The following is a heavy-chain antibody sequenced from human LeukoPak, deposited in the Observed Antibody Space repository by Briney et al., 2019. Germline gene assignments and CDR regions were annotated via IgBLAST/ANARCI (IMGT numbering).Heavy chain of an antibody. CDR1: GFTFDDYA. J-gene: IGHJ3*02. D-gene: IGHD6-19*01. Sequence: QTGGSLRLSCAASGFTFDDYAMHWVRQAPGKGLEWVSGISWNSGSIGYADSVKGRFTISRDNSKNTLYLQMNSLRAEDTAVYYCAKDQGIAVAAPGAFDIWGQGTMVTVSS. CDR3: AKDQGIAVAAPGAFDI. CDR2: ISWNSGSI. V-gene: IGHV3-9*01.